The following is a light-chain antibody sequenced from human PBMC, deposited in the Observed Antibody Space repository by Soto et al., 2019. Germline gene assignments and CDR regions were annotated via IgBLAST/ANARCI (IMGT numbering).Light chain of an antibody. CDR3: HQYNKWPPIT. J-gene: IGKJ5*01. V-gene: IGKV3D-15*01. CDR2: GAS. Sequence: EIVLTQSPGTLSLSPGERGTLSCRASQNLGTLYLAWYQQKPGQAPRLLIYGASNRATGIPARFSGSGSGTEFTLTISNLQSEDFAVYYCHQYNKWPPITFGQGTRLEIK. CDR1: QNLGTLY.